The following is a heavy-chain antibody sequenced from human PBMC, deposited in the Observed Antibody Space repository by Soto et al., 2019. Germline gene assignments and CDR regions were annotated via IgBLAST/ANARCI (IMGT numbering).Heavy chain of an antibody. D-gene: IGHD2-2*01. CDR3: AKARGSSTPAPGSY. J-gene: IGHJ1*01. V-gene: IGHV3-23*01. Sequence: GGSLRLSCAASGFTFSDYYMSWIRQAPGKGLEWVSVISGSGGDTYYADSVKGRFTISRDNSKNTLSLQMNSLRAEDTAVYYCAKARGSSTPAPGSYWGQGTLVTVSS. CDR2: ISGSGGDT. CDR1: GFTFSDYY.